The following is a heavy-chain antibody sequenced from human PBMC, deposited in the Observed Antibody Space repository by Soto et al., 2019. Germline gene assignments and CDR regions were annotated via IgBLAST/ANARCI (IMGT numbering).Heavy chain of an antibody. CDR3: ARTHCSSTSCDMSHSAFDI. Sequence: QVQLQESGPGLVKPSQTLSLTCTVSGGSISSGGYYWSWIRQHPGKGLEWIGYIYYSGSTYYNPSLKSRVTISVDTSKNQFSLKLSSVTAADTAVYYCARTHCSSTSCDMSHSAFDIWGQGTMVTVSS. J-gene: IGHJ3*02. CDR2: IYYSGST. CDR1: GGSISSGGYY. V-gene: IGHV4-31*03. D-gene: IGHD2-2*02.